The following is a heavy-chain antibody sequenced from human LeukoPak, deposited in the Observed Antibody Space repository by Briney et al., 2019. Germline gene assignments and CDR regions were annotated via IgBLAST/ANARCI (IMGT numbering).Heavy chain of an antibody. D-gene: IGHD1-26*01. CDR2: IWYDGSNK. CDR1: GFTFSSYG. CDR3: ARSGESYAFDY. J-gene: IGHJ4*02. V-gene: IGHV3-33*01. Sequence: PGGSLRLSCAASGFTFSSYGMHWGRQAPGKGLEWVAVIWYDGSNKYYADSVKGRFTISRDNSKNTLYLQMNSLRAEDTAVYYCARSGESYAFDYWGQGTLVTVSS.